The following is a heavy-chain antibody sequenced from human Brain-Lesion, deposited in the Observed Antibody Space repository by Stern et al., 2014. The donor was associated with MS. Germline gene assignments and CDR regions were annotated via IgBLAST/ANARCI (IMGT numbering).Heavy chain of an antibody. V-gene: IGHV1-2*02. D-gene: IGHD3-3*01. J-gene: IGHJ6*02. CDR3: ARDQRGITIFGVVTDYYSLGMDV. Sequence: QMQLVQSGAEVKKPGASVKVSCKTSGYIFTGYYIHWVPPAPGQGLEWMAWINPNTGGTKFAQQVSGLGTMSRATSISTDDVELSSLTSDDTAVYYCARDQRGITIFGVVTDYYSLGMDVWGQGPTVTVSS. CDR1: GYIFTGYY. CDR2: INPNTGGT.